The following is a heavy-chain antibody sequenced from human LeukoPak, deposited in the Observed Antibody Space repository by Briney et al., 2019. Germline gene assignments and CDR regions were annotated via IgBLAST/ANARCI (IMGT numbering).Heavy chain of an antibody. V-gene: IGHV3-30*18. J-gene: IGHJ6*02. D-gene: IGHD3-16*01. Sequence: GGSLRLSCAASGFTFSSYGMHWVRQAPGKGLEWVAVISYDGSNKYYADSVKGRFTISRDNSKNTLYLQMNSLRAEDTAVYYCAKDIGLMYYYYGMDVWGQGTTVTVSS. CDR1: GFTFSSYG. CDR2: ISYDGSNK. CDR3: AKDIGLMYYYYGMDV.